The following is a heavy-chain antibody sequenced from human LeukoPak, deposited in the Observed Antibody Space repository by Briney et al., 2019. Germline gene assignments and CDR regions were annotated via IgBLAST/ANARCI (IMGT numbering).Heavy chain of an antibody. Sequence: GGSLRLSCAASGFTFSSYSMTWVRQAPGEGLEWVSSISSSSSYIYYADSVKGRFTISRDNSKNTLYLQMNSLRAEDTAVYYCARVGGRAFDIWGQGTMVTVSS. CDR2: ISSSSSYI. CDR3: ARVGGRAFDI. V-gene: IGHV3-21*01. CDR1: GFTFSSYS. J-gene: IGHJ3*02.